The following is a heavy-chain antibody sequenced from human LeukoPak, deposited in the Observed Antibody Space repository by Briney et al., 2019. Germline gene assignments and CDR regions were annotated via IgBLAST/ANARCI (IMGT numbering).Heavy chain of an antibody. CDR3: ARDLVTFGGVAFDY. Sequence: SETLSLTCTVAAGSISSYYWSWIRQPAGEGLEWIGRIYTSGSTNYNPSLKSRVTMSVDTSKNQFSLKLSSVTAADTAVYYCARDLVTFGGVAFDYWGQGTLVTVSS. J-gene: IGHJ4*02. D-gene: IGHD3-16*01. CDR2: IYTSGST. CDR1: AGSISSYY. V-gene: IGHV4-4*07.